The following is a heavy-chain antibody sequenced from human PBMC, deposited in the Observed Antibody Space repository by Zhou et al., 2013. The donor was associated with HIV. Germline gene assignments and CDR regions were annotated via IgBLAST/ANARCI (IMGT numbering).Heavy chain of an antibody. CDR2: ISGYNGNT. Sequence: QVQLVQSGAEVKKPGASVKVSCKASGYTFTDYGISWVRQAPGQGLEWMGWISGYNGNTNYAQKLQGRVTMTTDTSSNTAYMELRSLRSDDTAVYYCARFAAPVHAFDIWGQGTMVTVSS. CDR3: ARFAAPVHAFDI. CDR1: GYTFTDYG. D-gene: IGHD6-25*01. V-gene: IGHV1-18*01. J-gene: IGHJ3*02.